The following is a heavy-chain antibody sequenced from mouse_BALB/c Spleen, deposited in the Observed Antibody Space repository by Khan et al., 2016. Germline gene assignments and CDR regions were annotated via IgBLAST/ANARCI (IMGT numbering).Heavy chain of an antibody. V-gene: IGHV1S136*01. J-gene: IGHJ3*01. CDR3: VRPFGDYFAY. Sequence: VQLKQSGPELVKPGASVKMSCKATGYTFSRYVMHWVKQKPGQGLEWIGYIDPDNDGTKYNEKFKGKATLTSDKSSNTAYMDLSSLTSEDSAVYYYVRPFGDYFAYGGQGTLVTVSA. CDR2: IDPDNDGT. D-gene: IGHD2-4*01. CDR1: GYTFSRYV.